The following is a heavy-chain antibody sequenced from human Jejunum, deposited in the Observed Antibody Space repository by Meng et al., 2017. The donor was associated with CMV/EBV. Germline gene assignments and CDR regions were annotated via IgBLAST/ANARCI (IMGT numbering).Heavy chain of an antibody. J-gene: IGHJ4*02. CDR2: ISSSGDYT. CDR1: GLTFSDQY. D-gene: IGHD1-26*01. V-gene: IGHV3-11*06. CDR3: TTVHYYAINY. Sequence: QVQLVESGGGSVKPGGSLRLSCAASGLTFSDQYMSWIRQAPGKGLELISYISSSGDYTNYADSVRGRFTVSRDNAKNSLYLQLNSLRAEDTALYYCTTVHYYAINYWGQGTLVTVSS.